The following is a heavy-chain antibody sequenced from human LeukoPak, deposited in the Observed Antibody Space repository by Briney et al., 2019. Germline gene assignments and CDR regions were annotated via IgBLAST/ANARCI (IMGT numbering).Heavy chain of an antibody. D-gene: IGHD1-26*01. CDR1: GGSISCRGYY. J-gene: IGHJ4*02. V-gene: IGHV4-30-2*01. CDR3: ARDANGGVYSGSQASPYFDY. Sequence: SETLSLTCTVSGGSISCRGYYWSWIRQPPGKGLEWIGYIYHSGSTYYNPSLKSRVTISVDRSKNQFSLKLSSVTAADTAVYYCARDANGGVYSGSQASPYFDYWGQGTLVTVSS. CDR2: IYHSGST.